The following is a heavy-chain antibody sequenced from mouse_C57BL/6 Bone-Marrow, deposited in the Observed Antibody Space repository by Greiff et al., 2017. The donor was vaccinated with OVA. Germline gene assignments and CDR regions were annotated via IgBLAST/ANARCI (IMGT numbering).Heavy chain of an antibody. Sequence: EVKLQQSGPELVKPGASVKISCKASGYTFTDYYMNWVKQSHGKSLEWIGDINPNNGGTSYNQKFKGKATLTVDKSSSTAYMELRSLTSEDSAVYDGANPYYNAYWGQGTLVTVSA. CDR1: GYTFTDYY. J-gene: IGHJ3*01. V-gene: IGHV1-26*01. CDR3: ANPYYNAY. D-gene: IGHD2-12*01. CDR2: INPNNGGT.